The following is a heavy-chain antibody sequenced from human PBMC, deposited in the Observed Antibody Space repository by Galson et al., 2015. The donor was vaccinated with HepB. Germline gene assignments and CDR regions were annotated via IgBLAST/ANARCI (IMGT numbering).Heavy chain of an antibody. CDR2: IRSKGNNSAT. CDR1: GFIFSGSD. Sequence: SLRLSCAASGFIFSGSDMHWVRQASGKGLEWIGRIRSKGNNSATSYAASVKGRFTISRDDSKNTAFLQMSSLKTEDTAIYYCTVDGVSTTDYYCEMDVWGQGTTVTVSS. J-gene: IGHJ6*02. D-gene: IGHD2/OR15-2a*01. V-gene: IGHV3-73*01. CDR3: TVDGVSTTDYYCEMDV.